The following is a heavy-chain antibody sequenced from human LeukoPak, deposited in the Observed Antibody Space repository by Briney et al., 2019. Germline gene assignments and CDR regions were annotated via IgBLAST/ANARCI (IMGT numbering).Heavy chain of an antibody. V-gene: IGHV4-34*01. J-gene: IGHJ4*02. D-gene: IGHD3-10*01. Sequence: SETLSLTCAVYGGSFSGYYWSWIRQPPGKGLEWIGEINHSGSANYNPSLKSRVTISVDTSKNQFSLKLSSVTAADTAVYYCARLGIGRITMVRGVDTRDYWGQGTLVTVSS. CDR3: ARLGIGRITMVRGVDTRDY. CDR1: GGSFSGYY. CDR2: INHSGSA.